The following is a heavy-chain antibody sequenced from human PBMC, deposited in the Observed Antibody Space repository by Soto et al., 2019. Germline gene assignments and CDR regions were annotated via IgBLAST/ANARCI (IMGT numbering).Heavy chain of an antibody. J-gene: IGHJ3*02. V-gene: IGHV3-48*03. D-gene: IGHD2-15*01. CDR3: ALKVWDVEVVAAANRGAFYT. CDR2: IRTTGDVM. CDR1: GFTLRGYE. Sequence: GGSLRLSCATAGFTLRGYEMNWLLQARGMRLEGVSYIRTTGDVMYYADAVKGRFTIFRDNAKSSLFLQMNSLSAEDTAVYYCALKVWDVEVVAAANRGAFYTWAKRTIVTLSS.